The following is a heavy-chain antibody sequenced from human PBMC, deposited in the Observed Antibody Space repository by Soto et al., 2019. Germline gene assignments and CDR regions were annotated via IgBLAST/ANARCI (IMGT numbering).Heavy chain of an antibody. CDR1: GYTFTSYG. Sequence: QVQLVQSGAEVKKPGASVKVSCKASGYTFTSYGISWVRQAPGQGLEWMGWISAYNGNTNYAQKLQGRGTMTTDTYTSTAYMELRSLRSDDTAVYYCARLPHVSGSSTCWTPSYWYFDLWGRGTLVTVSS. J-gene: IGHJ2*01. CDR2: ISAYNGNT. D-gene: IGHD2-2*01. V-gene: IGHV1-18*01. CDR3: ARLPHVSGSSTCWTPSYWYFDL.